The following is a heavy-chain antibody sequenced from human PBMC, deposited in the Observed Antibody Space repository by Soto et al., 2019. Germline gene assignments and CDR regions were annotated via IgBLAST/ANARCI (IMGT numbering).Heavy chain of an antibody. CDR3: AGWPQASNTTEPYDVDV. J-gene: IGHJ6*01. V-gene: IGHV1-69*11. CDR1: GGTFSSSG. CDR2: IVPRLDTT. D-gene: IGHD3-10*01. Sequence: QVHLVQPGTEVKKPGSSVKVSCKASGGTFSSSGFSWVRQAPGQGLEWMGMIVPRLDTTNYAQKFQARVTITADEVTSTAYMKLHSLRTKCTDVYYCAGWPQASNTTEPYDVDVRVQGTRGIVSS.